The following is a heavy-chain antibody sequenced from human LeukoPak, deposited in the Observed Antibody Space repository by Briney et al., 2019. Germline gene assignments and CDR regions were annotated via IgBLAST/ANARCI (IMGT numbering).Heavy chain of an antibody. J-gene: IGHJ5*02. CDR2: ISSSGSTI. Sequence: GGSLRLSCAASGFTFSDYYMSWIRQAPGKGLEWVSYISSSGSTIYYADSVKGRFTISRDNAKNSLYLQMNSLRAEDTAVYSCARAAVVIDWCDPWGQGTLVTVSS. V-gene: IGHV3-11*04. CDR1: GFTFSDYY. CDR3: ARAAVVIDWCDP. D-gene: IGHD3-22*01.